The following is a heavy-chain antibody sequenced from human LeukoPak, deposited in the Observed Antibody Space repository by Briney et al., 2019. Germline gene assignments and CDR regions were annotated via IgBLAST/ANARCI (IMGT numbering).Heavy chain of an antibody. CDR1: GGSISSYY. D-gene: IGHD6-19*01. CDR2: IYYSGST. J-gene: IGHJ4*02. CDR3: ARAPGYSSGWYNY. V-gene: IGHV4-59*01. Sequence: SETLSLTCTVSGGSISSYYWSWIRQPPGKGLEWIGYIYYSGSTNYNPPLKSRVTISVDTSKNQFSLKLSSVTAADTAVYYCARAPGYSSGWYNYWGQGTLVTVSS.